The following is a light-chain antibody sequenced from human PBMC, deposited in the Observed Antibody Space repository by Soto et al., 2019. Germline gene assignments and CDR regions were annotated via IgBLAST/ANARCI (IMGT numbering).Light chain of an antibody. CDR3: TSYAGTNNPYV. CDR2: EVS. Sequence: QSVLTQPPSASGSPGQSVTISCTGTSSDVGDYNYVSWYQQHPGKAPKLMIYEVSKRPSGVPDRFSGSKPGNTASLTVSGLQAEDEADYYCTSYAGTNNPYVFGTGTKVTVL. CDR1: SSDVGDYNY. V-gene: IGLV2-8*01. J-gene: IGLJ1*01.